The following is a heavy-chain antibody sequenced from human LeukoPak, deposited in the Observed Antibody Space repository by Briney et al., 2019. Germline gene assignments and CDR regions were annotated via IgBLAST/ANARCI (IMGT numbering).Heavy chain of an antibody. J-gene: IGHJ4*02. D-gene: IGHD2-8*02. CDR1: GFTVRTYY. CDR2: IYRGGST. Sequence: GSLRLSCAASGFTVRTYYMTWVRQAPGKGLECVSVIYRGGSTYYADSVKGRFTVSRDNSKNTLYLQMNSLRAEDTAMYYCARGLGYCTASTCLLAFDYWGQGTLVTVSS. V-gene: IGHV3-53*01. CDR3: ARGLGYCTASTCLLAFDY.